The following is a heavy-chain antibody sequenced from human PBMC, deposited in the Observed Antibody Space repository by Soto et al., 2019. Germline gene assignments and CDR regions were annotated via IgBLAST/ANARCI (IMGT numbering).Heavy chain of an antibody. CDR1: GGTFSSYA. D-gene: IGHD2-8*01. CDR3: ASAPYCTDGVCYKSYYGMDV. J-gene: IGHJ6*02. CDR2: IIPIFGTA. V-gene: IGHV1-69*01. Sequence: QVQLVQSGAEVKKPGSSVKVSCKASGGTFSSYAISWVRQAPGQGLEWMGGIIPIFGTANYAQTFQGRVTIRADESTSTAYMELSSLRSEDTAVYYCASAPYCTDGVCYKSYYGMDVWGQGTTVTVSS.